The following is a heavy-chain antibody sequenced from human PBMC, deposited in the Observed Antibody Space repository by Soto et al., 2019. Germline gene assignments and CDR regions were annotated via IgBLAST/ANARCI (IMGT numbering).Heavy chain of an antibody. CDR3: TRGGGGPGRY. J-gene: IGHJ4*02. Sequence: QVQLQQWGAGLLKPSETLSLTCAVYGGSLSDYHWSWIRQPPGKGLEWIGEIEQGGSTNYNPSLRSLVAISIDTSKKQFSLKLLSVPAAETAVYYSTRGGGGPGRYWGQGTLVTVSS. CDR1: GGSLSDYH. D-gene: IGHD1-26*01. CDR2: IEQGGST. V-gene: IGHV4-34*01.